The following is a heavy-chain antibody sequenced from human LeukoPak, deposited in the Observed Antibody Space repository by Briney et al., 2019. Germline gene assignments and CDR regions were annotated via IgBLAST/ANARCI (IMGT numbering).Heavy chain of an antibody. CDR2: IRSKAYGGTT. J-gene: IGHJ4*02. V-gene: IGHV3-49*04. CDR3: TRVKDTAMVNDY. Sequence: PGGSLRLSCTASGFTFGDYAMSWVRQAPGKGLEWVGFIRSKAYGGTTEYAASVKGRFTISRGDSKSIAYLQMNSLKTEDTAVYYCTRVKDTAMVNDYWGQGTLVTVSS. D-gene: IGHD5-18*01. CDR1: GFTFGDYA.